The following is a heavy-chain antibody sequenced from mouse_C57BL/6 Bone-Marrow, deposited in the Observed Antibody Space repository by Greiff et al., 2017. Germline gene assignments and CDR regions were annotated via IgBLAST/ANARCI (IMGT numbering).Heavy chain of an antibody. CDR2: ILPGSGST. J-gene: IGHJ4*01. V-gene: IGHV1-9*01. CDR1: GYTFTGYW. D-gene: IGHD1-1*01. Sequence: VKLQESGAELMKPGASVKLSCKATGYTFTGYWIEWVKQRPGHGLEWIGVILPGSGSTNYNEKFKGKATFTAATSSNTAYMQLSSLTTEDSATDYCARGSSAYCHAMDYWGQGTSVTVSS. CDR3: ARGSSAYCHAMDY.